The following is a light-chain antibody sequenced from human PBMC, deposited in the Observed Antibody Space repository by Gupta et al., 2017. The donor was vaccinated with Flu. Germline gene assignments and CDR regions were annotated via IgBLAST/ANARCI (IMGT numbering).Light chain of an antibody. Sequence: TLSLSPGERATLSCRASQSVSSYLAWYQQKPGQAPRLLIYDASNRATGIPARFSGSGSGTDFTLTISSLEPEDFAVYYCQQRSNWPPLFTFGPGTKVDIK. J-gene: IGKJ3*01. CDR2: DAS. V-gene: IGKV3-11*01. CDR3: QQRSNWPPLFT. CDR1: QSVSSY.